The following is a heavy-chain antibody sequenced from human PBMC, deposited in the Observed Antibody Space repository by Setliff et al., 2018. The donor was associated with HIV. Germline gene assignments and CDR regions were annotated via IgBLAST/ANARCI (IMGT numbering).Heavy chain of an antibody. J-gene: IGHJ3*02. Sequence: PSETLSLTCAVYGGSFSGYYWSWIRQPPGKGLEWIGEINHSGSTNYNSSLKSRVTLSVDTSKNQFSLNVTSVTAADTAVYYCARGKELVRSAFDIWGQGTMVTVSS. CDR1: GGSFSGYY. V-gene: IGHV4-34*01. CDR2: INHSGST. D-gene: IGHD1-7*01. CDR3: ARGKELVRSAFDI.